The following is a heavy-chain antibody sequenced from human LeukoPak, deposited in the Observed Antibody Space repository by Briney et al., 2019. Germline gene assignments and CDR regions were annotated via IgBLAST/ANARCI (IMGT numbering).Heavy chain of an antibody. CDR1: GFTVSSNY. V-gene: IGHV3-53*01. Sequence: GGSLRLSCAASGFTVSSNYMSWVRQAPGKGLKWVSVIYSGGSTSYADSVKGRFTISRDNSMNTLYLQMNSLRAEDTAVYYCARGRTYYYDSSGPPLPYYFDYWGQGTLVTVSS. J-gene: IGHJ4*02. CDR2: IYSGGST. CDR3: ARGRTYYYDSSGPPLPYYFDY. D-gene: IGHD3-22*01.